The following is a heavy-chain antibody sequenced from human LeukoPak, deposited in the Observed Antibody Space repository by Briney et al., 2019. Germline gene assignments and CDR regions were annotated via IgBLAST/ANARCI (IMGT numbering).Heavy chain of an antibody. CDR2: IYYSGST. D-gene: IGHD3-10*01. Sequence: SETLSLTCTVSGGSISSYYWSWIRQPPGTGLEWIGYIYYSGSTNYYPSLKSRVTISVDTSKNQFSLKLSSVTAADTAVYYCARRVRTMVRGVIRWFDPWGQGTLVTVSS. CDR3: ARRVRTMVRGVIRWFDP. J-gene: IGHJ5*02. CDR1: GGSISSYY. V-gene: IGHV4-59*12.